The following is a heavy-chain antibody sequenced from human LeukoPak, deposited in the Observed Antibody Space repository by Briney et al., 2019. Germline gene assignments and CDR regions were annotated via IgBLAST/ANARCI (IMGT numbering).Heavy chain of an antibody. D-gene: IGHD2-15*01. V-gene: IGHV1-2*02. CDR2: INPHSGGT. CDR3: SREQCSGGSCYSIYYYYYMDV. Sequence: ASVKVSCKASGYTFTGYYIHWVRQAPGQGLEWMGWINPHSGGTNYAQKCQGGVTMTRDTSITTAYMELISLRSDDTAVYYCSREQCSGGSCYSIYYYYYMDVWGKGTTVTVSS. CDR1: GYTFTGYY. J-gene: IGHJ6*03.